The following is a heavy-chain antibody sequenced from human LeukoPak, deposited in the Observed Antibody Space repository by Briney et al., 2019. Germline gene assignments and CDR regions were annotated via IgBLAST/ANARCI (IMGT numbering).Heavy chain of an antibody. CDR3: TRGHD. CDR2: IRYDGSIT. CDR1: GFTFSSYG. J-gene: IGHJ4*02. V-gene: IGHV3-30*02. Sequence: GGSLRLSCAASGFTFSSYGMYWVRQAPGKGLEWVAFIRYDGSITHYADSVKGRFTISRDNSKNTLYLQMNSLRPEDTAVYYCTRGHDWGQGTLVTVSS.